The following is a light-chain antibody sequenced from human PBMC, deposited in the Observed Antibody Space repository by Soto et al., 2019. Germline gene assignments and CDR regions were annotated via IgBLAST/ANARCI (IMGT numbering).Light chain of an antibody. J-gene: IGLJ2*01. CDR2: VERTGRY. V-gene: IGLV4-60*03. Sequence: QAVVTQSSSASASLGSSVKLTCTLSGGHNTYTIAWHQQQPGKAPRFLMKVERTGRYNKGSGVPDRFAGSSSGADRYLTISYLQSEDEADYYCETLDSNTHVVFGGGTKLNVL. CDR3: ETLDSNTHVV. CDR1: GGHNTYT.